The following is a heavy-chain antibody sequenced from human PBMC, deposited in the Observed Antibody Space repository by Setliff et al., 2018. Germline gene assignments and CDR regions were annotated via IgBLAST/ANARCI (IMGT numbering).Heavy chain of an antibody. D-gene: IGHD6-25*01. CDR3: ARAGLAAAGRKGVFDH. Sequence: ASVKVSCKTSGYSFTSHYMHWVRQAPGQGLEWMGIINPGGLSSSSTQKFEGRVTMTRDTSTSTVYMELNSLTSDDTAVYYCARAGLAAAGRKGVFDHWGQRTLVTVSS. J-gene: IGHJ4*02. V-gene: IGHV1-46*01. CDR1: GYSFTSHY. CDR2: INPGGLSS.